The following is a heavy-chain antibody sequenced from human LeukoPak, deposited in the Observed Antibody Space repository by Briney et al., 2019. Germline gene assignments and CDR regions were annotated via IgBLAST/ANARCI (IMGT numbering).Heavy chain of an antibody. CDR2: INNVGSHI. Sequence: GGSLRLSCAASGFTFSSSAMNWVRQAPGKGLEWVSSINNVGSHIYYADSVKGRFTISRDNAKNSLYLQMNSLRSEDTAVYYCARVVSGRTGAPDYWGQGTLVTVSS. CDR1: GFTFSSSA. J-gene: IGHJ4*02. V-gene: IGHV3-21*04. D-gene: IGHD7-27*01. CDR3: ARVVSGRTGAPDY.